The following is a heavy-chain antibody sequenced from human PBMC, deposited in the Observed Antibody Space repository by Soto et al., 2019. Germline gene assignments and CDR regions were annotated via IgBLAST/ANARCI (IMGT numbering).Heavy chain of an antibody. J-gene: IGHJ6*02. CDR2: FYYTGSA. V-gene: IGHV4-59*01. Sequence: NPSETLSLTCTVSGGSISSYYWTWIRQPPGKGLEWIASFYYTGSADYNPSLKSRITGSVASSRTQFSLRLRSVTAADSAVYYCARAILRGPREYYFGMDVWGQGATVTVSS. D-gene: IGHD3-10*01. CDR1: GGSISSYY. CDR3: ARAILRGPREYYFGMDV.